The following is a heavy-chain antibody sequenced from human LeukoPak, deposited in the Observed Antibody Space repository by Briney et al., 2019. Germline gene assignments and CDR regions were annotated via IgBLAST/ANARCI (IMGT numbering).Heavy chain of an antibody. CDR2: ISGSGGNT. CDR1: GFTFSSYA. J-gene: IGHJ4*02. Sequence: GVSLRLSCAASGFTFSSYAMSWIRQAPGKGLEWVSVISGSGGNTYYADSVKGLFTISRDNSKNTLYLQMNSLRAEDTAVYYCAPGGLWGTRLFDYWGQGTLVTVSS. D-gene: IGHD4/OR15-4a*01. CDR3: APGGLWGTRLFDY. V-gene: IGHV3-23*01.